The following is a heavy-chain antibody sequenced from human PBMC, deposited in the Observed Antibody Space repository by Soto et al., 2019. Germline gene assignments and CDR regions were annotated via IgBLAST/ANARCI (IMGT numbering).Heavy chain of an antibody. CDR3: VSEVGVRNFYS. Sequence: QVQLVEFGGGVVQPGRSLRLTCAASGFTFSSHAMQWVRQAPGKGPEWVAVISHDGSSQSYADSVKGRFTISRDNSENTLYLQMNSLRVEDTALYYCVSEVGVRNFYSWGQGSLVTVSS. CDR1: GFTFSSHA. CDR2: ISHDGSSQ. V-gene: IGHV3-30*04. J-gene: IGHJ4*02. D-gene: IGHD1-26*01.